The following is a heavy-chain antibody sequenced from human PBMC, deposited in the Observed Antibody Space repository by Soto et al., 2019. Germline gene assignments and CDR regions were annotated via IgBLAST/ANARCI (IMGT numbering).Heavy chain of an antibody. Sequence: ASVKVSCKASGYTFANYGIHWVRQAPGQRLEWMGWINAGDGGTKYSENFQDRVTITRDTSASTVYLGLSSLSSEDTASYYCASTGHSGSYDFWGQGTLVTVSS. CDR3: ASTGHSGSYDF. J-gene: IGHJ4*02. D-gene: IGHD3-22*01. V-gene: IGHV1-3*01. CDR1: GYTFANYG. CDR2: INAGDGGT.